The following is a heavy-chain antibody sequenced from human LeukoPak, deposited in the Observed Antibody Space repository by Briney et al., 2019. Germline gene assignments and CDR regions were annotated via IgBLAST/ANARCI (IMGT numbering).Heavy chain of an antibody. D-gene: IGHD4-23*01. J-gene: IGHJ3*02. CDR3: ARDQISRWMGAFDI. Sequence: GGSLILSCAASGFTFSTYWMTWVRQAPGKGLEWVANIKQDGSEKYYVDSVKGRFTISRDNAKNSLYLQMNSLRVEDTAVYYCARDQISRWMGAFDIWGQGTMVTVSS. CDR2: IKQDGSEK. CDR1: GFTFSTYW. V-gene: IGHV3-7*01.